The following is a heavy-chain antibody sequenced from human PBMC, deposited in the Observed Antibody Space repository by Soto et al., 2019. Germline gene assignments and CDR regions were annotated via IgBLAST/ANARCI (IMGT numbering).Heavy chain of an antibody. J-gene: IGHJ6*02. D-gene: IGHD3-22*01. V-gene: IGHV1-69*12. CDR2: FIPIFGTA. Sequence: QVQLVQSGAEVKKPGSSVKVSCKASGGPFSGYAISWVRQAPGQGLEWMGGFIPIFGTASYALNFQGRVTITADESTSTAYMELSSLRSEDTALYYCAGHSSGVPGYYYGMDVWGQGTTVTVTS. CDR1: GGPFSGYA. CDR3: AGHSSGVPGYYYGMDV.